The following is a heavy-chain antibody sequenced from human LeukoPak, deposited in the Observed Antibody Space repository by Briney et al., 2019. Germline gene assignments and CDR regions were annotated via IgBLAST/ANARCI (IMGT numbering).Heavy chain of an antibody. Sequence: ASVKVSCKASGYTFTSYYMHWVRQAPGQGLEWMGIINPSGGSTTYAQTFQGRVTVTRDTSTSTVYMELSSLRSEDTAVYYCARAYSGYDPNDYWGQGTLVTVSS. CDR3: ARAYSGYDPNDY. CDR2: INPSGGST. J-gene: IGHJ4*02. D-gene: IGHD5-12*01. CDR1: GYTFTSYY. V-gene: IGHV1-46*01.